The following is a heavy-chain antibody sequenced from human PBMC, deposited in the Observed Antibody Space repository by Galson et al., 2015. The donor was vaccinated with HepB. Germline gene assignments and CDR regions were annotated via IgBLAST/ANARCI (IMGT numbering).Heavy chain of an antibody. CDR2: IYYSGST. CDR3: ARAVRGVSIPYYFDY. Sequence: SETLSLTCTVSGGSISSSSYYWGWIRQPPGKGLEWIGSIYYSGSTYYNPSLKSRVTISVDTSKNQFSLKLSSVTAADTAVYYCARAVRGVSIPYYFDYWGQGTLVTVSS. J-gene: IGHJ4*02. V-gene: IGHV4-39*07. D-gene: IGHD3-10*01. CDR1: GGSISSSSYY.